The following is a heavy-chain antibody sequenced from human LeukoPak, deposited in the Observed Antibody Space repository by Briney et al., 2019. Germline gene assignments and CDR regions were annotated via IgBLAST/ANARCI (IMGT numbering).Heavy chain of an antibody. J-gene: IGHJ5*02. V-gene: IGHV1-69*01. CDR1: GGTFSSYA. D-gene: IGHD1-26*01. Sequence: SVKVSCKASGGTFSSYAISWVRQAPGQGLEWMGGIIPIFGTANYAQKFQGRVTITADESTSTAYMELSSLRSEDTAVYYCARPRSSGSYYGNWFDPWGQGTLVTVSS. CDR3: ARPRSSGSYYGNWFDP. CDR2: IIPIFGTA.